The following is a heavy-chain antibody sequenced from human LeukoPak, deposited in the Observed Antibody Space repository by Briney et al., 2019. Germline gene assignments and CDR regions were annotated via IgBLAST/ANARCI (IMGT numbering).Heavy chain of an antibody. D-gene: IGHD3-22*01. Sequence: GGSLRLSCAASGFTFSSYAMSWVRQAPGKGLEWVSAISGSGGSTYYVDSVKGRFTISRDNSKNTLYLQMNSLRAEDTAVYYCAKWREYYDSSSYYYYGMDVWVQVTTVTV. V-gene: IGHV3-23*01. CDR3: AKWREYYDSSSYYYYGMDV. CDR1: GFTFSSYA. J-gene: IGHJ6*02. CDR2: ISGSGGST.